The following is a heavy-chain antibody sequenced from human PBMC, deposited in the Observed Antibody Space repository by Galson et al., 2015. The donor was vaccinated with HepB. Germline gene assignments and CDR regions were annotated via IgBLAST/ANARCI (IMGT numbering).Heavy chain of an antibody. D-gene: IGHD6-13*01. CDR3: ARIPQTYSSSWYGGDAFDI. CDR1: GFTFSSYA. V-gene: IGHV3-30*04. CDR2: ISYDGSNK. J-gene: IGHJ3*02. Sequence: SLRLSCAASGFTFSSYAMHWVRQAPGKGPEWVAVISYDGSNKYYADSVKGRFTISRDNSKNTLYLQMNSLRAEDTAVYYCARIPQTYSSSWYGGDAFDIWGQGTMVTVSS.